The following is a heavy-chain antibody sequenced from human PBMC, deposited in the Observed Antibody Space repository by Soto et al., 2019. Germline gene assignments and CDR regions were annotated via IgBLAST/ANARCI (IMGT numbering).Heavy chain of an antibody. CDR3: ARTPLSYGYYFDY. CDR1: GFTFSSYS. V-gene: IGHV3-21*01. J-gene: IGHJ4*02. Sequence: GGSLRLSCAASGFTFSSYSMNWVRQAPGKGLEWVSSISSSSSYIYYADSVKGRFTISRDNAKNSLYLQMNSLRAEDTAVYYCARTPLSYGYYFDYWGQGTLVTVSS. CDR2: ISSSSSYI. D-gene: IGHD5-18*01.